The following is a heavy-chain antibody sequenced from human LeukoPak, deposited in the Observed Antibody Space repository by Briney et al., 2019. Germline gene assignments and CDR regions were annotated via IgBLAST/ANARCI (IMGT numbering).Heavy chain of an antibody. CDR2: ISYDGSNK. J-gene: IGHJ4*02. V-gene: IGHV3-30*04. CDR1: GFTFSSYA. Sequence: GGSLRLSCAASGFTFSSYAMHWVRQAPGKGLEWVAVISYDGSNKYYADSVKGRFTISRDNSKTTLYLQMYSLRAEDTAVYYCARDKGPLDYWGQGTLVTVSS. CDR3: ARDKGPLDY.